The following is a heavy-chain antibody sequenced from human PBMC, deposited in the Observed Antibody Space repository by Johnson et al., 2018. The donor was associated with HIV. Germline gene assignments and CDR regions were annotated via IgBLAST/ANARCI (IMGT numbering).Heavy chain of an antibody. D-gene: IGHD3-10*01. CDR1: GFSFSAYG. J-gene: IGHJ3*02. CDR2: IRYDGSSN. V-gene: IGHV3-30*02. Sequence: QMQLVESGGGAVQPGGSLRLSCAASGFSFSAYGMHWVRQAPGKGLEWVAFIRYDGSSNFYPDSVKGRFTISRDNSKNTLYLQMNNLGPEDTAVYYCAKAELIRFGELNDGFDIWGQGTMVTVSS. CDR3: AKAELIRFGELNDGFDI.